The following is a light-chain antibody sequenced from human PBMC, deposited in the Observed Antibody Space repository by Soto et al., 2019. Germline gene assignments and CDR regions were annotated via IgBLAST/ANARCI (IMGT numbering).Light chain of an antibody. Sequence: EIVLTQSPATLSLSPGERATLSCRASQSVSSYLAWYQQKPGQAPRLLIYDASNRATGIPDRLSGSGSGTDFTLTISRLEPEDFAVYYCQKRSNWSITCGQGTRLEIK. CDR1: QSVSSY. CDR3: QKRSNWSIT. CDR2: DAS. J-gene: IGKJ5*01. V-gene: IGKV3-11*01.